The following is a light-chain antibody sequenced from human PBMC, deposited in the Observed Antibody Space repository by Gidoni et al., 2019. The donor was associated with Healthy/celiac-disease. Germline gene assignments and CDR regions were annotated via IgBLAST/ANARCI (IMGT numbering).Light chain of an antibody. CDR1: SSNIGNNY. V-gene: IGLV1-51*01. Sequence: QSVLTQPPSVSAAPGQKVTISCSGSSSNIGNNYVSWYQQLPGTAPKLLLYDNNKRPSGIPDRFSGSKSGTSATLGITGLQTGDEADYYCGTWDSSLSGMVFGGGTKLTVL. CDR3: GTWDSSLSGMV. J-gene: IGLJ2*01. CDR2: DNN.